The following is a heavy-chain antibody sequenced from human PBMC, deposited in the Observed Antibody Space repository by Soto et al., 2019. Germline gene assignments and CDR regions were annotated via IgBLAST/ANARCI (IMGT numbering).Heavy chain of an antibody. CDR2: IYYSGST. CDR3: ASRNWLTTGISYYYYGMDV. CDR1: GGSVSSGSYY. D-gene: IGHD4-17*01. Sequence: SETLSLTCTVSGGSVSSGSYYWSWIRQPPGKGLEWIGYIYYSGSTNYNPSLKSRVTISVDTSKNQCSLKLSSVTAADTAVYYCASRNWLTTGISYYYYGMDVWGQGTTVTVSS. J-gene: IGHJ6*02. V-gene: IGHV4-61*01.